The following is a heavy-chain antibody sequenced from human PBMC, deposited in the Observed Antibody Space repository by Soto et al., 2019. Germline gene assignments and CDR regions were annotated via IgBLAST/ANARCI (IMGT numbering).Heavy chain of an antibody. CDR2: IWYDGSNK. Sequence: QVKLVESGGGVDQPGRSLRLSCAASGFTFSSYGMHWVRQAPGKGLEWVAVIWYDGSNKYYADSVKGRFTISRDNSKNTLYLQMNSLRAEDTAVYYCARGSGYSYSSYYFDYWGQGTLVTVSS. CDR1: GFTFSSYG. D-gene: IGHD5-18*01. J-gene: IGHJ4*02. V-gene: IGHV3-33*01. CDR3: ARGSGYSYSSYYFDY.